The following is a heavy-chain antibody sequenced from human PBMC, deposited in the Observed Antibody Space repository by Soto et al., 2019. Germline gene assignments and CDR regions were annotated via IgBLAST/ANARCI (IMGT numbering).Heavy chain of an antibody. CDR1: GGSISSYY. CDR3: ARDLVYYDSSGYYYYYGMDV. Sequence: SETLSLTCTVSGGSISSYYWSWIRQPPGKGLEWIGYIYYSGSTNYNPSLKSRVTISVDTSKNQFSLKLSSVTAADTAVYYCARDLVYYDSSGYYYYYGMDVWGQGTTVTVSS. D-gene: IGHD3-22*01. CDR2: IYYSGST. V-gene: IGHV4-59*01. J-gene: IGHJ6*02.